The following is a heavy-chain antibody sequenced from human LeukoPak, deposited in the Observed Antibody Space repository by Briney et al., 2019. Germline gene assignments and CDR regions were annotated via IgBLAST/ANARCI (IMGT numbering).Heavy chain of an antibody. CDR3: ATNMGYNWFDP. V-gene: IGHV1-24*01. CDR2: FDPEDGET. CDR1: GYTFTSYY. J-gene: IGHJ5*02. Sequence: ASVKVSCKASGYTFTSYYMHWVRQAPGQGLEWMGGFDPEDGETIYAQKFQGRVTMTEDTSTDTAYMELSSLRSEDTAVYYCATNMGYNWFDPWGQGTLVTVSS.